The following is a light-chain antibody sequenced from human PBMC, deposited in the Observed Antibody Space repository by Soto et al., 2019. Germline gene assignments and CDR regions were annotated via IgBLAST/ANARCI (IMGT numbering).Light chain of an antibody. CDR1: QSLVYSDGNTY. CDR3: MQALQKPCT. V-gene: IGKV2-30*01. Sequence: EVVMTQSPLSLPVTLGQPAAICCRSSQSLVYSDGNTYLHWFQQRPGQSPRRLIHKVSIRDSGVPGRFSGSGSGTDFTLHISRVEAEDVGVYYCMQALQKPCTFGQGTKVAI. J-gene: IGKJ1*01. CDR2: KVS.